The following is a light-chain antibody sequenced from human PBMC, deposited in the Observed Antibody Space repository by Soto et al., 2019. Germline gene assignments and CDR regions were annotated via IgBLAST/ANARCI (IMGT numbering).Light chain of an antibody. CDR1: QSVSNN. CDR3: QQYYNWPPLT. Sequence: IVMTQSPATLSVSPEERVTLSCRASQSVSNNLAWYQQKPGQAPRLLIYAASTRATGLPARFSGSGSGTQFTLTISSLQSEDFAVYYCQQYYNWPPLTFGGGTKVEIK. J-gene: IGKJ4*01. V-gene: IGKV3-15*01. CDR2: AAS.